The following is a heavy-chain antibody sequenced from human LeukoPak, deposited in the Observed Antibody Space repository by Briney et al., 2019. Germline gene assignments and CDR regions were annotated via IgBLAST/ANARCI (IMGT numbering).Heavy chain of an antibody. Sequence: PSETLSLTXSVSGGSISSSSYYWNWIGQPPGKGLQWVGSIYYSGTTYYNSSLKGRVTISEDTSKNRLSLMLTSVTAADTAVYYCARQVSDYFYYYIDVWGEGTTVIVSS. J-gene: IGHJ6*03. V-gene: IGHV4-39*01. CDR1: GGSISSSSYY. CDR3: ARQVSDYFYYYIDV. CDR2: IYYSGTT.